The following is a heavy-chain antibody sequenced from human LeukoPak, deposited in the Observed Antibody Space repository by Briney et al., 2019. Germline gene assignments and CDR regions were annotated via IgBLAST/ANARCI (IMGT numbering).Heavy chain of an antibody. D-gene: IGHD6-13*01. J-gene: IGHJ4*02. CDR2: IYSGGST. CDR3: ARGGPAAGRFDY. CDR1: EFSVGSNY. Sequence: PGGSLRLSCAASEFSVGSNYMTWVRQAPGKGLEWVSLIYSGGSTYYAYSVKGRFTISRDNSKNTLYLQMNSLRAEDTAVYYCARGGPAAGRFDYWGQGTLVTVSS. V-gene: IGHV3-66*01.